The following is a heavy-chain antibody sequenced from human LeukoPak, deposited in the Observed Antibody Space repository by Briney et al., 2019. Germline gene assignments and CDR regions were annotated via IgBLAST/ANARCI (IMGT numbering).Heavy chain of an antibody. J-gene: IGHJ1*01. D-gene: IGHD6-13*01. V-gene: IGHV3-23*01. Sequence: GGSLRLSCAASGFTFSSYAMSWVRQPPGNGLEWVAVISGGGGSTYYEDSVKGRFTISRDNSKNTLYLQMNSLRAEDTAVYYCAKDRGIAAAVAAEYFQHWGQGTLVTVSS. CDR2: ISGGGGST. CDR3: AKDRGIAAAVAAEYFQH. CDR1: GFTFSSYA.